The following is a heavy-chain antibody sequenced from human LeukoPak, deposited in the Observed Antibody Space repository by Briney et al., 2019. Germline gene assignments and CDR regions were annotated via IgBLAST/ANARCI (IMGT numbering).Heavy chain of an antibody. CDR2: IYTSGTP. Sequence: PSETLSLTCAVAGGSISSYYWSWIRQPAGKGLGWIGRIYTSGTPNYNPCLKSRVTMSVDTSKNQFSLNLNSVTAADTAVYYCARTSPRAATFDYWGQGTLVTVSS. CDR3: ARTSPRAATFDY. D-gene: IGHD2-15*01. CDR1: GGSISSYY. V-gene: IGHV4-4*07. J-gene: IGHJ4*02.